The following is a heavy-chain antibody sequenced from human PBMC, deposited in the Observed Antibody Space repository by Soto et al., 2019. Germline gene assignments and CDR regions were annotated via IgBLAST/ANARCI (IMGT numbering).Heavy chain of an antibody. V-gene: IGHV1-46*01. Sequence: GASVKVSCKASGYTFTSYYMHWVRQAPGQGLEWMGIINPSGGSTSYAQKFQGRVTMTRDTSTSTVYMELSSLRSEDTAVYYCARDPSKELPDYYYGMDVWGQGTTVTVSS. CDR2: INPSGGST. D-gene: IGHD1-7*01. CDR3: ARDPSKELPDYYYGMDV. J-gene: IGHJ6*02. CDR1: GYTFTSYY.